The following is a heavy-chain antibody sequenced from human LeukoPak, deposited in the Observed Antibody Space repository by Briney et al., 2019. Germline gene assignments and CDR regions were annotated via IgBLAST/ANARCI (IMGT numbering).Heavy chain of an antibody. V-gene: IGHV1-46*01. Sequence: GASVKVSCKASGYTFSSYAISWVRQAPGQGLEWMGIINPSGGSTSYAQKFQGRVTMTRDMSTSTVYMELSSLRSEDTAVYYCARDFSGGDTAMVSKFDYWGQGTLVTVSS. D-gene: IGHD5-18*01. CDR3: ARDFSGGDTAMVSKFDY. CDR2: INPSGGST. CDR1: GYTFSSYA. J-gene: IGHJ4*02.